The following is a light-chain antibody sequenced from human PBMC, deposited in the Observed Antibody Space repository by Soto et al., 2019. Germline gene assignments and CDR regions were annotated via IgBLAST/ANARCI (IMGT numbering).Light chain of an antibody. CDR1: QSISSW. CDR2: DAS. CDR3: QQYNHYWT. V-gene: IGKV1-5*01. Sequence: DIQMTQSPSSVSASVGDRVTITCRASQSISSWLAWYQQKPGKAPKVLIYDASSLESGVPSRFSGSGSGTEFSLTIRSLKPDDFATYYCQQYNHYWTFGQGTKLDIK. J-gene: IGKJ1*01.